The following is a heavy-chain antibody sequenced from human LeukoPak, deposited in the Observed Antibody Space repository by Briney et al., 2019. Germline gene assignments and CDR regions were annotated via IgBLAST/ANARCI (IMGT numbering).Heavy chain of an antibody. CDR2: VTGSGSKT. CDR3: ARDRVNWNDVGGLFDY. D-gene: IGHD1-1*01. V-gene: IGHV3-23*01. CDR1: GFTFSNSP. J-gene: IGHJ4*02. Sequence: GGSLRLSCAASGFTFSNSPMSWVRQAPGKGLEWVSSVTGSGSKTYDADSVKGRFTISRDNSKNTLYLQMNSLRVEDTAVYYCARDRVNWNDVGGLFDYWGQGTLVTVSS.